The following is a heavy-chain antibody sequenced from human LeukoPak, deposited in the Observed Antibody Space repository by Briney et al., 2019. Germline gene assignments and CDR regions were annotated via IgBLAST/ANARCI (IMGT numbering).Heavy chain of an antibody. D-gene: IGHD1-26*01. V-gene: IGHV3-30*02. CDR2: IRYDGSNK. Sequence: GGSLRLSCAASGFTFSSYGMHCVRQAPGKGLEWVAFIRYDGSNKYYADSVKGRFTISRDNSKNTLYLQMNSLRAEDTAVYYCAKDGRATTYYYYYYMDVWGKGTTVTVSS. CDR3: AKDGRATTYYYYYYMDV. J-gene: IGHJ6*03. CDR1: GFTFSSYG.